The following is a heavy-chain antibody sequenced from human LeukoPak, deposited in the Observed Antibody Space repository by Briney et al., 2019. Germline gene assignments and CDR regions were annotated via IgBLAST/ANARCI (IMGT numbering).Heavy chain of an antibody. CDR1: GFTFSSYA. Sequence: GRSLRLSCAASGFTFSSYAMHWVRQAPGKGLEWVAVISYDGSNKYYADSVKGRFTISRDNSKNTLYLQMNSLRAEDTAVYYCAKDWIEAPAAIDYYYYMDVWGKGTTVTISS. CDR2: ISYDGSNK. D-gene: IGHD2-2*01. V-gene: IGHV3-30*04. J-gene: IGHJ6*03. CDR3: AKDWIEAPAAIDYYYYMDV.